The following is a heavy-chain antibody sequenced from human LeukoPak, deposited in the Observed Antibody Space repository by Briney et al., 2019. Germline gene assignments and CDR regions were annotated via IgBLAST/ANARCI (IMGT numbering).Heavy chain of an antibody. D-gene: IGHD2-21*02. V-gene: IGHV4-31*03. CDR1: GGSISSGAYY. Sequence: SETLSLTCTVSGGSISSGAYYWGWIRQPPGKGLEWIGYIYYRGSTYYNPSLKSRITISLDKSKNQFSLNLSSVTAADTAVYYCARDGDLVEVVVTLDSPLYYYYGMDVWGQGTTVTVSS. J-gene: IGHJ6*02. CDR2: IYYRGST. CDR3: ARDGDLVEVVVTLDSPLYYYYGMDV.